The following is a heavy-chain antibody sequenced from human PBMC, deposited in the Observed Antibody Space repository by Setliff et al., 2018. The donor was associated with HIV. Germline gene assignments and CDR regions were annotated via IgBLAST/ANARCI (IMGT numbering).Heavy chain of an antibody. CDR1: GYTFTGYY. CDR2: INPNNGGT. CDR3: APEHNYYGSGSYSWFDP. Sequence: ASVKVSCKASGYTFTGYYMHWVRQAPGQGLEWMGWINPNNGGTNYAQKFQGRVTMTRETSISTAYMELSRLRSDDTAVYYCAPEHNYYGSGSYSWFDPWGQGTLVTVSS. V-gene: IGHV1-2*02. D-gene: IGHD3-10*01. J-gene: IGHJ5*02.